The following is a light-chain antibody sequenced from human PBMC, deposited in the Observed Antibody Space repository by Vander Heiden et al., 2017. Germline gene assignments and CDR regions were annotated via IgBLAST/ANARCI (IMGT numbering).Light chain of an antibody. J-gene: IGLJ3*02. CDR3: QSYDSSLSGWV. V-gene: IGLV1-40*01. Sequence: QPVLTQPPSVSRAPGQRVTLSCTGGSSNIGAGDDVHWYQQRPGTAPKLLIYGNSNRTSGVPDRCSGSKSGTAAALAITGLQAEDEADYYCQSYDSSLSGWVFGGGTKLTVL. CDR2: GNS. CDR1: SSNIGAGDD.